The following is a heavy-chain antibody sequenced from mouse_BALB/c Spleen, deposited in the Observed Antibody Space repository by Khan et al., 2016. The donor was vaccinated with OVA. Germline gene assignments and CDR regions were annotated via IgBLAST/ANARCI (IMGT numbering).Heavy chain of an antibody. D-gene: IGHD1-1*01. CDR2: FLPGSGNA. CDR3: ARVQYGSRDYFDS. CDR1: GYTFSNYW. Sequence: QVQLKESGAELMKPGASVKISCKATGYTFSNYWIEWVKQRPGHGLEWIGEFLPGSGNANYNESFKGKATFASDASSNTAFMQLSSLTSEDSAVYCWARVQYGSRDYFDSGGQGTSRTVAS. J-gene: IGHJ2*03. V-gene: IGHV1-9*01.